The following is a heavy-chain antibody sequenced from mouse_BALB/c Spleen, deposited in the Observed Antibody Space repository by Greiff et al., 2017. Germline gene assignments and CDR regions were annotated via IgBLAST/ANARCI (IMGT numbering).Heavy chain of an antibody. D-gene: IGHD1-1*01. J-gene: IGHJ2*01. Sequence: EVQLQQSGTVLARPGASVKMSCKASGYSFTSYWMHWVKQRPGQGLEWIGAIYPGNSDTSYNQKFKGKAKLTAVTSASTAYMELSSLTNEDSAVYYGTRWSYGSSWYFDYWGQGTTLTVSS. CDR3: TRWSYGSSWYFDY. CDR2: IYPGNSDT. CDR1: GYSFTSYW. V-gene: IGHV1-5*01.